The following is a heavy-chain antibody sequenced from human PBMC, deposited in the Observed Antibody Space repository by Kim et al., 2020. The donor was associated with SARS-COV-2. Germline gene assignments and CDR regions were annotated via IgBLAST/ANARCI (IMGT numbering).Heavy chain of an antibody. V-gene: IGHV3-30*18. D-gene: IGHD1-1*01. J-gene: IGHJ4*02. CDR1: GFRFSTYG. Sequence: GSLRLSCAASGFRFSTYGMHWVRQAPGKGLEWVALISNDGSNKYYADSVKGRFTISRDNSGKTLYLQMNSLRADDTAVYYCAKERTYSYHFDFWGQGTLVTVSS. CDR3: AKERTYSYHFDF. CDR2: ISNDGSNK.